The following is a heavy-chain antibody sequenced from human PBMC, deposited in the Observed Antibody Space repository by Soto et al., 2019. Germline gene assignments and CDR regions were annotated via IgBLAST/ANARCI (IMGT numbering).Heavy chain of an antibody. Sequence: QVQLEQSGAEVKKPGASVKISCKTYGYIFTDYFIHWVRQAPGQGLEWLGLVKSSGGGPVYAQDLQGRVTMTRDTSTSTAYMEVSSLRLDDTAVYFCAREKAYNQSSSDYWLSAFDLWGQGTPVTVSS. J-gene: IGHJ4*02. V-gene: IGHV1-46*01. CDR2: VKSSGGGP. CDR1: GYIFTDYF. CDR3: AREKAYNQSSSDYWLSAFDL. D-gene: IGHD3-10*01.